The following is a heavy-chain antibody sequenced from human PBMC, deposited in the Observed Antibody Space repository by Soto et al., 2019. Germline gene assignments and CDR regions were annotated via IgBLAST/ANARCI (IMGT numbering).Heavy chain of an antibody. CDR2: IYDSGGST. Sequence: QVQLQESGPGLVKPSETLSLTCTVSGGSISSSYWSWIRQPPGKGLEWIAYIYDSGGSTNYNPSLKSRVTISVDTSKNQFSLKMSSVTAADTAVYYCAGRRGPNWGEGDFDLWGRGTLVTVSS. V-gene: IGHV4-59*08. J-gene: IGHJ2*01. CDR1: GGSISSSY. CDR3: AGRRGPNWGEGDFDL. D-gene: IGHD7-27*01.